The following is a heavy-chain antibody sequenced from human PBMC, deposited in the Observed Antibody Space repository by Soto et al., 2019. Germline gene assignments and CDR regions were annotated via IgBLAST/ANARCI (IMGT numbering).Heavy chain of an antibody. CDR1: GGSISSGDYY. CDR2: IYYSGST. D-gene: IGHD4-4*01. Sequence: PSETLSLTCTVSGGSISSGDYYWSWIRQPPGKGLEWIGYIYYSGSTYYNPSLKSRVTISVDTSKNQFSLKLSSVTAADTAVYYCARAPDYSPFDYWGQGTLVTVSS. J-gene: IGHJ4*02. V-gene: IGHV4-30-4*01. CDR3: ARAPDYSPFDY.